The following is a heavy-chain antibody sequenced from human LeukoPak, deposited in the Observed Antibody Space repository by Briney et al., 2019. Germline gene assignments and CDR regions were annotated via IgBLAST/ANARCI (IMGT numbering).Heavy chain of an antibody. J-gene: IGHJ4*02. CDR2: ISSSGSTI. CDR3: ARDALNQGILDY. CDR1: GFSFNSFE. Sequence: PGGSLRLSCAASGFSFNSFEMSWVRQAPGKGLEWVSYISSSGSTIYYADSVKGRFTISRDNSKNTLYLQMNSLRAEDTAVYYCARDALNQGILDYWGQGTLVTVSS. V-gene: IGHV3-48*03.